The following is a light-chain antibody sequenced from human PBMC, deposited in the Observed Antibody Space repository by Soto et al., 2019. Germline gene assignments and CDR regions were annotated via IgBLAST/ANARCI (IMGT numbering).Light chain of an antibody. J-gene: IGKJ4*01. V-gene: IGKV1-39*01. CDR2: AAS. CDR1: QTISRN. CDR3: QQGHSAPLT. Sequence: DIQMTQSPSSLSASVGDRVTITCRASQTISRNLNWYQQKPWKAPDLLIFAASNLQSGVPSRFSGSGSGADFTLTISSLQPEDFATYYCQQGHSAPLTFGGGTKVEIK.